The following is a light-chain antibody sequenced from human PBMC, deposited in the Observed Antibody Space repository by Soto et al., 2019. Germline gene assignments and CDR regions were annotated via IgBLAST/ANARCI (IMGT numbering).Light chain of an antibody. CDR3: QQSYSTPT. CDR2: AAS. V-gene: IGKV1-39*01. CDR1: QSISSY. J-gene: IGKJ2*01. Sequence: DIQMTQSPSSLSASVGDRVTITCRASQSISSYLNWYQQKPGKAPKLLIYAASSLQSGVPSRFSGSGSGTDFTLTISSLQPEGFAAYYGQQSYSTPTFGQGTKLEIK.